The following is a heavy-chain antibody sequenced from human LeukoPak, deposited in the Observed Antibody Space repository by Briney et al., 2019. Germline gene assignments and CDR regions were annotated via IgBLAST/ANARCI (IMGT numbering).Heavy chain of an antibody. Sequence: ASVKVSCKASGYTFTGYYIHWVRQAPGQGLEWMGWINPNSGVTNYAQKFQGRVTMTRDTSISTAYMELSRLRSDDTAVYYCARDLTMVLVAMDNWGQGTLVTVSS. J-gene: IGHJ4*02. CDR2: INPNSGVT. CDR1: GYTFTGYY. D-gene: IGHD3-22*01. V-gene: IGHV1-2*02. CDR3: ARDLTMVLVAMDN.